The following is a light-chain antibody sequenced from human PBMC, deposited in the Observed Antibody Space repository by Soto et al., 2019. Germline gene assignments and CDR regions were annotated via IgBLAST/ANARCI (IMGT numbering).Light chain of an antibody. Sequence: DIRMTQSPSSLSASVGDRVTITCRASQSISRSLTWYQQKPGKAPNLLIYAASTLQTGVPSRFTGSGSGTDFTLTISSLQPEDFATYYCQQSYRSWTFGQGTKVEIK. CDR2: AAS. V-gene: IGKV1-39*01. CDR1: QSISRS. J-gene: IGKJ1*01. CDR3: QQSYRSWT.